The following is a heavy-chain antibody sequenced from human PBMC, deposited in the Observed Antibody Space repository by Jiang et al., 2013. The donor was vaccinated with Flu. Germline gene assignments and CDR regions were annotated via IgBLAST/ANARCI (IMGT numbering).Heavy chain of an antibody. CDR2: IIPIFGTA. V-gene: IGHV1-69*01. J-gene: IGHJ6*02. CDR3: ARDLGEYDVVVPAAMGVGYYYGMDV. CDR1: GGTFSSYA. D-gene: IGHD2-2*01. Sequence: SSVKVSCKASGGTFSSYAISWVRQAPGQGLEWMGGIIPIFGTANYAQKFQGRVTITADESTSTAYMELSSLRSEDTAVYYCARDLGEYDVVVPAAMGVGYYYGMDVWGQGTTVTVSS.